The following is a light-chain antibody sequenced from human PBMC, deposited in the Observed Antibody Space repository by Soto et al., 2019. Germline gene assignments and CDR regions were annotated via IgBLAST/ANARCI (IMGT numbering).Light chain of an antibody. J-gene: IGKJ5*01. CDR3: QLYGVSSPRIT. CDR2: GAT. Sequence: EIVLTQSPGTLSLSPGEKATIPCMASQTVSASYLAWYQQKPGQAPRILIYGATNRIIGIPERFSGSVSGTDFTLTISRLEPEDFAVYCCQLYGVSSPRITFGQGTRLEIK. V-gene: IGKV3-20*01. CDR1: QTVSASY.